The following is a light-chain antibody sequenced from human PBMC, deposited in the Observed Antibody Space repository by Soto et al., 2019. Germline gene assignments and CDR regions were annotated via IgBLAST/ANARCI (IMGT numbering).Light chain of an antibody. V-gene: IGKV1-5*01. CDR3: QEYDSHLWT. CDR2: DAS. Sequence: EIQVTLSVFTLSVHVRDRVTITCLASQSISSWLAWYQQKPGKAPKLLIYDASSLESGVPSRFSGSGSGTEFTLTISILQADDGVPYCSQEYDSHLWTFGQGTKVDI. J-gene: IGKJ1*01. CDR1: QSISSW.